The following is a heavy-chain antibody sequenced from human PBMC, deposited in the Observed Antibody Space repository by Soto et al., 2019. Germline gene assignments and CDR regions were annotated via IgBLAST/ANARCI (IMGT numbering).Heavy chain of an antibody. CDR1: GFTFSRYG. CDR3: AKETIQVGGPNYFDY. D-gene: IGHD1-1*01. V-gene: IGHV3-30*18. Sequence: ESVGGVVQPGRSLRLLCEASGFTFSRYGMHWVRQAPGMGLEWVAVISWDGLAQYYGDSVKGRFTISRDNSQSTLYLQMNSLRTEDTAIYYCAKETIQVGGPNYFDYWGQGVLVTVSS. J-gene: IGHJ4*02. CDR2: ISWDGLAQ.